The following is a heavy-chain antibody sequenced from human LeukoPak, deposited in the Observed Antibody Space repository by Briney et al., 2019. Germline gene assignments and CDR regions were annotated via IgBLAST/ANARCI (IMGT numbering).Heavy chain of an antibody. Sequence: SETLSLTCTVSGDSISNYYWSWIRQPPGKGLEWIGYIYFSGSTNYSPSLKSRVTISVDTSKNEFYLKLSSVTAADTAVYYCARELRRVEAFDTWGQGTMATVSS. V-gene: IGHV4-59*01. D-gene: IGHD3-16*01. CDR1: GDSISNYY. J-gene: IGHJ3*02. CDR3: ARELRRVEAFDT. CDR2: IYFSGST.